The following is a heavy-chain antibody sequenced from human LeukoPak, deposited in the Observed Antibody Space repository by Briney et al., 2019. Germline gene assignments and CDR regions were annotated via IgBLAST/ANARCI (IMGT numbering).Heavy chain of an antibody. J-gene: IGHJ4*02. CDR1: GFTFSNYW. CDR2: IKTDGSIT. CDR3: VRLFDRDY. V-gene: IGHV3-74*01. Sequence: PGGSLRLSCAASGFTFSNYWMHWVRQAPGKGLVWVSRIKTDGSITDYADSVKGRFTISRDNAKNTLYLQMNSLRAEDTAVYYCVRLFDRDYWGQGTLVTVSS.